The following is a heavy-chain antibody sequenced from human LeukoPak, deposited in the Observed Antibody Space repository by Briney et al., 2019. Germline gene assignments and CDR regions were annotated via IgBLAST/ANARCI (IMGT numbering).Heavy chain of an antibody. CDR1: GFTFSSYS. CDR3: ARGMSSGRYAVDI. D-gene: IGHD6-19*01. J-gene: IGHJ3*02. CDR2: ISSSSSSI. Sequence: GGSLRLSCAASGFTFSSYSMNWVRQAPGKGLEWVSYISSSSSSIYYADSVKGRFTISRDNAKNSLYLQMNSPRVEDTAVYYCARGMSSGRYAVDIWGQGTMVTVSS. V-gene: IGHV3-48*01.